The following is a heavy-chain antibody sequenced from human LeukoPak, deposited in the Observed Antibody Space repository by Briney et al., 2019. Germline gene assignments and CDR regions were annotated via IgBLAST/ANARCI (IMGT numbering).Heavy chain of an antibody. CDR2: IIPIFGTA. V-gene: IGHV1-69*13. CDR3: ARGDYYYYYGMDV. Sequence: SVKVSCKASGGTFSSYAISWVRQAPGQGLEWMGGIIPIFGTANYAQKSQGRVTITADESTSTAYMELSSLRSEDTAVYYCARGDYYYYYGMDVWGQGTTVTASS. CDR1: GGTFSSYA. J-gene: IGHJ6*02.